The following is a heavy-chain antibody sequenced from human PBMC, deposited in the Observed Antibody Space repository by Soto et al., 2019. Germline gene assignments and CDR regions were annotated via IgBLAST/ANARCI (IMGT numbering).Heavy chain of an antibody. CDR3: AKESGAPAGTAEY. D-gene: IGHD1-1*01. Sequence: QVQLQESGPGLVKPSETLSLTCTVSVASFSNSYWSWIRRPAGKGLEWIGRISASGNTNYNPSLKSRVTMSIDTSKNQFSLKVTSVTAADTALYYCAKESGAPAGTAEYWGQGILVTVSS. J-gene: IGHJ4*02. CDR1: VASFSNSY. CDR2: ISASGNT. V-gene: IGHV4-4*07.